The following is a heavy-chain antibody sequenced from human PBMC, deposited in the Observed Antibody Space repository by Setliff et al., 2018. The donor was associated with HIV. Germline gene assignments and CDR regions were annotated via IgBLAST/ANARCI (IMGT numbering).Heavy chain of an antibody. CDR1: GGSISSGSYY. CDR2: IYTGGTT. Sequence: SETLSLTCTVSGGSISSGSYYWTWIRQPAGKGLEWIGHIYTGGTTNYNPSLKSRVTISVDTSRDQFSLQLTSVTAADTAVYYCARAPPGIQNDAFDVWGQGTMVTVSS. V-gene: IGHV4-61*09. J-gene: IGHJ3*01. CDR3: ARAPPGIQNDAFDV.